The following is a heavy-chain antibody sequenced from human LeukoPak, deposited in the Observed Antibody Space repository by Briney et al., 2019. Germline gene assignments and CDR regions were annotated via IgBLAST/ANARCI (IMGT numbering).Heavy chain of an antibody. CDR2: ISTYNGNT. D-gene: IGHD4-17*01. Sequence: GASVKVSCKASGYTFTSYGISWVRQAPGQGLEWMGWISTYNGNTNYAQKLQGRVTMTTDTSTSTAYMELRSLRSDDTAVYYCARDMIARSPRISLGSLGTSVTTFTSDWFFDLWGRGTLVTVSS. V-gene: IGHV1-18*01. J-gene: IGHJ2*01. CDR3: ARDMIARSPRISLGSLGTSVTTFTSDWFFDL. CDR1: GYTFTSYG.